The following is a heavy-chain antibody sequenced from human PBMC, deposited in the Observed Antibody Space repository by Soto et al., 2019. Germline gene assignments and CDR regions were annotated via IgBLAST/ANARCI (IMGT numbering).Heavy chain of an antibody. Sequence: QLQLQESGPGLVKPSETLSLTCTVSGGSISSSSYYWGWIRQPPGKGLEWIGSIYYSGSTYYNPSLKSRVTISVDTSKNQFSLKLSSVTAADTAVYYCARHLVWVAGPREDAFDIWGQGTMVTVSS. V-gene: IGHV4-39*01. D-gene: IGHD6-19*01. CDR2: IYYSGST. J-gene: IGHJ3*02. CDR1: GGSISSSSYY. CDR3: ARHLVWVAGPREDAFDI.